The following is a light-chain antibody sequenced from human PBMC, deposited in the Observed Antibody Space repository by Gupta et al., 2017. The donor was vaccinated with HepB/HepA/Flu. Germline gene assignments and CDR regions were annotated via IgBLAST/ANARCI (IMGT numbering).Light chain of an antibody. CDR1: SSDVGGYDY. J-gene: IGLJ1*01. Sequence: QSPLTQPASVSVSPGQSITISCTGTSSDVGGYDYVSWYQEHPGKAPKLVIYDVSYRPSGISNRFSGSKSGRTASLTISGLQAEDEATYYCSSSRSTSPPYVFGTGNEVTVL. CDR3: SSSRSTSPPYV. CDR2: DVS. V-gene: IGLV2-14*03.